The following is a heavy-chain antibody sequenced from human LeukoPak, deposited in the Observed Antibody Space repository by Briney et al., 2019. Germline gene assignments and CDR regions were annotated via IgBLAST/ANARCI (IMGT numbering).Heavy chain of an antibody. Sequence: GESLKISCKGFGYRFTNYWIGWVRQMPRKGLEWMGIIYPGDSDTRYSPSFQGQVTISADKSINTAYLQWSSLKASDTAMYYCVLAGSGSYYFDYWGQGILVTVSS. CDR2: IYPGDSDT. CDR1: GYRFTNYW. V-gene: IGHV5-51*01. CDR3: VLAGSGSYYFDY. J-gene: IGHJ4*02. D-gene: IGHD3-10*01.